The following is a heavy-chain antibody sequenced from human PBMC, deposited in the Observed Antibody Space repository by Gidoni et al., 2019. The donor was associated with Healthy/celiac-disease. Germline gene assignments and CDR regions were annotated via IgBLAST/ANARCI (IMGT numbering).Heavy chain of an antibody. V-gene: IGHV3-21*01. J-gene: IGHJ4*02. D-gene: IGHD1-26*01. CDR3: ARDWDDRDAYYFDY. Sequence: EVQLVESGGGLVKPGGSLRLSCAASGFTFSSYSMNWVRQAPGKGLEWVSSISSSSSYIYYADSVKGRFTISRDNAKNSLYLQMNSLRAEDTAVYYCARDWDDRDAYYFDYWGQGTLVTVSS. CDR2: ISSSSSYI. CDR1: GFTFSSYS.